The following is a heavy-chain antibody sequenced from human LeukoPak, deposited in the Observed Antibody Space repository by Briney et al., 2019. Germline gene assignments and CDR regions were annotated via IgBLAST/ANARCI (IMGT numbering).Heavy chain of an antibody. V-gene: IGHV1-3*01. Sequence: GASVKVSCKASGYTFTSYAMHWVRQAPGQRLEWMGWINAGNGNTKYSQKFQGRVTMTRDTSISTAYMELSRLRSDDTAVYYCARGTIFGVAPDAFDIWGQGTMVTVSS. D-gene: IGHD3-3*01. CDR1: GYTFTSYA. CDR3: ARGTIFGVAPDAFDI. J-gene: IGHJ3*02. CDR2: INAGNGNT.